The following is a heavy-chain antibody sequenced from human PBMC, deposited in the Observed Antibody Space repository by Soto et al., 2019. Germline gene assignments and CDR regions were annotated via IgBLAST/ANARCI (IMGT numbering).Heavy chain of an antibody. CDR1: GFTFSSYS. J-gene: IGHJ4*02. Sequence: GGSLRLSCAASGFTFSSYSMNWVRQAPGKGLEWVSYISSSSSTIYYADSVKGRFTISRDNAKNSLYLQMNSLRDEDTAVYYCARDLYITYYDSSALPNWGQGTLVTVSS. V-gene: IGHV3-48*02. CDR2: ISSSSSTI. CDR3: ARDLYITYYDSSALPN. D-gene: IGHD3-22*01.